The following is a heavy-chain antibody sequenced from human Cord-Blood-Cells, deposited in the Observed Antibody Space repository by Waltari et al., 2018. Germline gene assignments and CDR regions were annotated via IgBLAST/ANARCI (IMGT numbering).Heavy chain of an antibody. CDR3: ARRRVGRALDY. V-gene: IGHV4-39*07. CDR2: IYYSGST. D-gene: IGHD3-10*01. Sequence: QLQLQESGPGLVKPSETLSLTCTVSGGSITSRSYYWGWIRQPPGKGLEWIGSIYYSGSTYYNPSLKSRVTISVDTSKNQFSLKLSSVTAADTAMYYCARRRVGRALDYWGQGTLVTVSS. CDR1: GGSITSRSYY. J-gene: IGHJ4*02.